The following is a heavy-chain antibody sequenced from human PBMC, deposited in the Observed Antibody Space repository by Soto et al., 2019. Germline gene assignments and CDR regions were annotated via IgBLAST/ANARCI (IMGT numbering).Heavy chain of an antibody. CDR1: GGTFSSYT. CDR3: ARESRHDAFDI. CDR2: IIPILGIA. J-gene: IGHJ3*02. Sequence: ASVKVSCKASGGTFSSYTISWVRQAPGKGLEWMGRIIPILGIANYAQKFQGRVTITADKSTSTAYMELSSLRSEDTAGYYCARESRHDAFDIWGQGTMVTVSS. V-gene: IGHV1-69*04.